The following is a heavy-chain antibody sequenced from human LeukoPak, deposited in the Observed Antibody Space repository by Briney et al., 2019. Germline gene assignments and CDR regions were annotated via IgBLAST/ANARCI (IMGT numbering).Heavy chain of an antibody. CDR2: INTDGSST. Sequence: PGGSLRLSCAASGFSFTSYWMHWVRQAPGKGLVWVSHINTDGSSTTYADSVKGRFSISRDNAKNTLYLQMNSLRAEDTAVYYCATGSGLWSPDYWGQGTLVTVSS. J-gene: IGHJ4*02. V-gene: IGHV3-74*01. D-gene: IGHD5-18*01. CDR3: ATGSGLWSPDY. CDR1: GFSFTSYW.